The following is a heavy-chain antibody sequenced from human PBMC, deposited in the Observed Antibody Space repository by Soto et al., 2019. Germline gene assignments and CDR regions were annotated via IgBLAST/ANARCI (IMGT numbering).Heavy chain of an antibody. CDR2: IYYSGST. D-gene: IGHD2-15*01. V-gene: IGHV4-39*01. CDR3: ARHVSKVVVAATEGDYYYMDV. J-gene: IGHJ6*03. CDR1: GGSISSSSYY. Sequence: SETLSLTCTVSGGSISSSSYYWGWIRQPPGKGLEWIGSIYYSGSTYYNPSLKSRVTISVDTSKNQFSLKLSSVTAAYTAVYYCARHVSKVVVAATEGDYYYMDVWGKGTTVTVSS.